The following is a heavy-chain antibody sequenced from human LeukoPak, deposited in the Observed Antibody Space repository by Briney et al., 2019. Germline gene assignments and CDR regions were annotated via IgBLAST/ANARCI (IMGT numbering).Heavy chain of an antibody. CDR3: ARGLPPVMKYYFDY. V-gene: IGHV3-33*01. CDR1: GFTFNSYG. CDR2: MWYDGSNK. Sequence: GGSLSLSCAASGFTFNSYGMHWVRQAPGKGLEWVAVMWYDGSNKYYADSVKGRFTISRDDSKNTLYLQMNSLRAEDTAMYYCARGLPPVMKYYFDYWGQGTLVTVSS. D-gene: IGHD4-11*01. J-gene: IGHJ4*02.